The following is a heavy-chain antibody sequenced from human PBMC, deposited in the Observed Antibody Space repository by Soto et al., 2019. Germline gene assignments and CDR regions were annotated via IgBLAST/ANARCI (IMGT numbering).Heavy chain of an antibody. CDR1: GFTFNYYW. CDR2: IHSDGSST. CDR3: ARRDKGGFDL. J-gene: IGHJ3*01. Sequence: EVQLVESEGGLIQQGGSLRLSCSASGFTFNYYWMHWVRQAPGQGLVWVSHIHSDGSSTTYADSVKGRFTISRDNAKNTLYLQMNSLRAEDTAVYYCARRDKGGFDLWGQGTTVTVSS. D-gene: IGHD2-15*01. V-gene: IGHV3-74*01.